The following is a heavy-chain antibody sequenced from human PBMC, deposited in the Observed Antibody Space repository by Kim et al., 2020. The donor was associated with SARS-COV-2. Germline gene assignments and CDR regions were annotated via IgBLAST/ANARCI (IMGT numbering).Heavy chain of an antibody. V-gene: IGHV1-3*01. Sequence: ASVKVSCKASGYTFTSYAMHWVRQAPGQRLEWMGWINAGNGNTKYSQKFQGRVTITRDTSASTAYMELSSLRSEDTAVYYCARDLRIQPTYYYYGMDVWGQGTTVNVSS. CDR1: GYTFTSYA. D-gene: IGHD5-18*01. J-gene: IGHJ6*02. CDR2: INAGNGNT. CDR3: ARDLRIQPTYYYYGMDV.